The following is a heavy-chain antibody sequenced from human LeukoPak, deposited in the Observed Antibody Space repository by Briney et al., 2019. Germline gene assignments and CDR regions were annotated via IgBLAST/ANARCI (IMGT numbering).Heavy chain of an antibody. CDR1: GDSVSSNSAA. J-gene: IGHJ5*02. CDR2: TYYRSKWYN. V-gene: IGHV6-1*01. D-gene: IGHD3-10*01. Sequence: SQTLSLTCAISGDSVSSNSAAWNWIRQSPSRGLEWLGRTYYRSKWYNDYVVSVKSRITINPDTSKNQFSLKLSSVTAADTAVYYCARGQFRWFDPWGQGTLVTVSS. CDR3: ARGQFRWFDP.